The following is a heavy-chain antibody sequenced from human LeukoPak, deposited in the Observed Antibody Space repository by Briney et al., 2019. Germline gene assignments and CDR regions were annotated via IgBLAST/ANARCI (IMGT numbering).Heavy chain of an antibody. J-gene: IGHJ3*02. CDR2: IHYSGST. CDR1: GGSISSRY. V-gene: IGHV4-59*08. CDR3: ARYKKGYSYGSDAFDI. Sequence: SETLSLTCTVSGGSISSRYWSWIRQSPGKGLEWIGYIHYSGSTNYNPSLKSRVTMSVDTSKNQFSLKLSSVTAADTAVYYCARYKKGYSYGSDAFDIWGQGTMVTVSS. D-gene: IGHD5-18*01.